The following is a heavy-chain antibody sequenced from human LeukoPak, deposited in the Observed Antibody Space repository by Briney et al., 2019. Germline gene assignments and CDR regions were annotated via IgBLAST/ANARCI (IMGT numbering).Heavy chain of an antibody. CDR3: ARGAAMVYT. CDR2: IYYSGST. V-gene: IGHV4-59*01. CDR1: GGSISSYY. J-gene: IGHJ5*02. Sequence: SETLSLTCTVSGGSISSYYWSWIRQPPGKGLEWFGYIYYSGSTNYNPSFKSRVTISVDTSKIQFFLKLSSVAAADTAVYYCARGAAMVYTWGQGTLVTVSS. D-gene: IGHD5-18*01.